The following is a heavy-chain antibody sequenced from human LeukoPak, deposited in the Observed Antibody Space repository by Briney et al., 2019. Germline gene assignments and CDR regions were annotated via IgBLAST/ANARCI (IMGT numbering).Heavy chain of an antibody. CDR2: INPNNGDT. Sequence: GASVKVSCKASGYTFTGAYLHWVRQAPGQGLEWMGWINPNNGDTNYAQKFQGRVTMTRDTSISTAYMELSRLRSDDTAVYYCARVDSSGYYDYWGQGTLVTVSS. J-gene: IGHJ4*02. CDR1: GYTFTGAY. CDR3: ARVDSSGYYDY. D-gene: IGHD3-22*01. V-gene: IGHV1-2*02.